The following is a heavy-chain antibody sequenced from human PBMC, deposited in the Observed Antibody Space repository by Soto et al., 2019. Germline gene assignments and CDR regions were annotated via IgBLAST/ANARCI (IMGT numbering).Heavy chain of an antibody. D-gene: IGHD6-13*01. CDR3: ASQIAAADPHEVPDNYYYYGMDV. J-gene: IGHJ6*02. CDR2: ISSSSSTI. V-gene: IGHV3-48*02. CDR1: GFTFSSYS. Sequence: GGSLRLSCAASGFTFSSYSMNWVRQAPGKGLEWVSYISSSSSTIYYADSVKGGFTISRDNAKNSLYLQMNSLRDEDTAVYYCASQIAAADPHEVPDNYYYYGMDVWGQGTTVTVSS.